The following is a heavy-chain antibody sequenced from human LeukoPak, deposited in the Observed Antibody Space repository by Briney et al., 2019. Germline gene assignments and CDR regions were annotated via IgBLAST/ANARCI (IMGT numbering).Heavy chain of an antibody. CDR1: GFTFSSYA. CDR2: ISGSGGST. J-gene: IGHJ4*02. V-gene: IGHV3-23*01. D-gene: IGHD3-10*01. CDR3: AKDLSWFGESRYEDY. Sequence: GSLRLSCAASGFTFSSYAMSWVRQAPGKGLEWVSAISGSGGSTYYADSVKGRFTISRDNSKNTLYLQMNSLRAEDTAVYYCAKDLSWFGESRYEDYWGQGTLVTVSS.